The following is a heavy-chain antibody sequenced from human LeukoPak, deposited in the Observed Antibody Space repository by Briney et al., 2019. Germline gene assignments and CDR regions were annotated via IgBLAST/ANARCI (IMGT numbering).Heavy chain of an antibody. CDR3: ANIGYCSGGSCYRYGMDV. V-gene: IGHV4-34*01. CDR2: INHSGST. CDR1: GGSFSGYY. Sequence: SETLSLTCAVYGGSFSGYYWSWIRQPPGKGLEWIVEINHSGSTNYNPSLKSRVTISVDTSKNQFSLKLSSVTAADTAVYYCANIGYCSGGSCYRYGMDVWGKGTTVTVSS. J-gene: IGHJ6*04. D-gene: IGHD2-15*01.